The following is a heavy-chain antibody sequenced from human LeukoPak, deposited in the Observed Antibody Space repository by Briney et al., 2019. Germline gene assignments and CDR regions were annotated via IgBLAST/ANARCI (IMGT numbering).Heavy chain of an antibody. D-gene: IGHD6-25*01. Sequence: PGGSLRLSCAASGFTFSSYGMHWVRQAPGKGLEWVAVIWYDGSNKYFADSVKGRFTISRDNSKNTLYLQMNSLRAEDTAVYYCARGLGKGYISGGWFDPWGQGTLVTVSS. CDR1: GFTFSSYG. V-gene: IGHV3-33*01. CDR3: ARGLGKGYISGGWFDP. CDR2: IWYDGSNK. J-gene: IGHJ5*02.